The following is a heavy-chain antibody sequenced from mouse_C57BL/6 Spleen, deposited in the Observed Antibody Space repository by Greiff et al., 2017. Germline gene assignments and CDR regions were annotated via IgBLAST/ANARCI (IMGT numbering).Heavy chain of an antibody. CDR1: GYAFSSYW. CDR2: IYPGDGDP. Sequence: VQLQQSGAELVKPGASVKISCKASGYAFSSYWMNWVKQRPGKGLEWIGQIYPGDGDPNYNGKFKGKATLTADKSSSTAYMQLSSLTSEDSAVYFCARVYYYGSSYFDYWGQGTTLTVSS. J-gene: IGHJ2*01. CDR3: ARVYYYGSSYFDY. D-gene: IGHD1-1*01. V-gene: IGHV1-80*01.